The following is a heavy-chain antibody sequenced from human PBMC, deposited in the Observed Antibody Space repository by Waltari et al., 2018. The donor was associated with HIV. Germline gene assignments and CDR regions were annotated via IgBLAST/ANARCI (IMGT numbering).Heavy chain of an antibody. Sequence: EVQLVESGGGLVQQGGSLRLSCAASGFTLSSFWMHWVRQVPGKGLVWGSRINGDGSVTNYADSVKGRFNISRDNAKNTLYLQMYSLGAEDTAVYYCARDPSGGASPEFWGQGTRVTVSS. CDR2: INGDGSVT. D-gene: IGHD1-26*01. V-gene: IGHV3-74*01. CDR3: ARDPSGGASPEF. CDR1: GFTLSSFW. J-gene: IGHJ4*02.